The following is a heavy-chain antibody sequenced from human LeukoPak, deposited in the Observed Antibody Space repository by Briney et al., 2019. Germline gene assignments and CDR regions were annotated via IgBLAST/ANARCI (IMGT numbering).Heavy chain of an antibody. CDR3: ASATLNSNSFDY. D-gene: IGHD4-11*01. CDR1: GFTFSSYS. J-gene: IGHJ4*02. Sequence: GGSLRLSCAASGFTFSSYSMNWVRQAPGKGLEWVSSISSSSSYIYYADSVKGRFTIPRDNAKNSLYLQMNSLRAEDTAVYYCASATLNSNSFDYWGQGTLVTVSS. V-gene: IGHV3-21*01. CDR2: ISSSSSYI.